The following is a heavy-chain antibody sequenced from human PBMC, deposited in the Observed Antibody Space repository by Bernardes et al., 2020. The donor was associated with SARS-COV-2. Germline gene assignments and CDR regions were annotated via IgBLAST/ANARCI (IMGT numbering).Heavy chain of an antibody. D-gene: IGHD4-17*01. CDR2: IYTGGST. CDR3: ARNDFGDNLY. V-gene: IGHV3-53*01. CDR1: GFTVSSHY. J-gene: IGHJ4*02. Sequence: GGSLRLSCAASGFTVSSHYMSWVRQAPGKGLEWVSVIYTGGSTYYADSVKGRFTISRDNSKNTLYLQMNSLRAEDTAMYYCARNDFGDNLYWGQGTLVTVSS.